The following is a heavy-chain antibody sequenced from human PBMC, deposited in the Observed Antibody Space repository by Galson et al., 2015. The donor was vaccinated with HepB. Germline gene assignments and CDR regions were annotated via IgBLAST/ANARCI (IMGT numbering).Heavy chain of an antibody. CDR2: ISSSSRYI. J-gene: IGHJ5*02. D-gene: IGHD6-13*01. CDR1: GFTFSSYS. V-gene: IGHV3-21*01. Sequence: SLRLSCAASGFTFSSYSMNWVRQAPGKGLEWVSSISSSSRYIYYAEYADSVKGRFTISRDDAKNSLYLQMNSLRAEDTAVYYCARYLYGSSWYRGGRGDNWFDPWGQGTLVTVSS. CDR3: ARYLYGSSWYRGGRGDNWFDP.